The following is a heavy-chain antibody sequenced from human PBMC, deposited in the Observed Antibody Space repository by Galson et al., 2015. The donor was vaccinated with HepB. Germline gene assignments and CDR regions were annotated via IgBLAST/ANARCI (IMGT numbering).Heavy chain of an antibody. CDR1: GDTFRSYS. J-gene: IGHJ4*02. V-gene: IGHV1-69*04. Sequence: SCKASGDTFRSYSIIWVRQAPGQGLEWMGRSIPILGITDYAQRFQGRVTIIADKSTSTAHMELSSLRSEDTAIYYCARGTGTVTTTIFDSWGQGTLVTVSS. D-gene: IGHD4-17*01. CDR2: SIPILGIT. CDR3: ARGTGTVTTTIFDS.